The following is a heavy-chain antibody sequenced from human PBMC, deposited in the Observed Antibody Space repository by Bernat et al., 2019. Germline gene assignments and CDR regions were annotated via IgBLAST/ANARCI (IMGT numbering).Heavy chain of an antibody. CDR1: GFTFSSNY. V-gene: IGHV3-74*01. CDR2: INGDGGDT. Sequence: EVQLVESGGGLIQPGGSLRLSCVASGFTFSSNYMYWVRQAPGKGLMCVSRINGDGGDTNYADSVRGRFTVSRDNAKNTLYLQMDNLRAEDTAIYYCARPDCSSTTCYDNWGQGTLVTVSS. D-gene: IGHD2-2*01. CDR3: ARPDCSSTTCYDN. J-gene: IGHJ4*02.